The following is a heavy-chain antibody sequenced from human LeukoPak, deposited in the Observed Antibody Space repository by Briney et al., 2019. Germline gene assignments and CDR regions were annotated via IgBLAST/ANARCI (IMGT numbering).Heavy chain of an antibody. Sequence: ASVKVSCKASGYTFTSYGISWVRQAPGQGLEWMGWISAYNGNTNYAQKLQGRVTMTTDTSTSTAYMELRSLRSDDTAVYYCARYLSRAMVRGPSFDPWGQGTLVTVSS. D-gene: IGHD3-10*01. J-gene: IGHJ5*02. V-gene: IGHV1-18*01. CDR3: ARYLSRAMVRGPSFDP. CDR1: GYTFTSYG. CDR2: ISAYNGNT.